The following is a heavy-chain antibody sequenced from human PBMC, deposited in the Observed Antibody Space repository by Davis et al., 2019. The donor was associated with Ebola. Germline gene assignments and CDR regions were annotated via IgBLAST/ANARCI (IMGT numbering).Heavy chain of an antibody. CDR1: GFTFSSYA. Sequence: PGGSLRPSCAASGFTFSSYAMNWVRKAQGKGLEWVQPTSGSGSGTYYADSVQGRFTISRDNPKTTLFLHMNGLRVDDTAMYYCAKDPHVSGTPSHFDYWGLGTLVTVSS. CDR3: AKDPHVSGTPSHFDY. J-gene: IGHJ4*02. V-gene: IGHV3-23*01. CDR2: TSGSGSGT. D-gene: IGHD3-16*01.